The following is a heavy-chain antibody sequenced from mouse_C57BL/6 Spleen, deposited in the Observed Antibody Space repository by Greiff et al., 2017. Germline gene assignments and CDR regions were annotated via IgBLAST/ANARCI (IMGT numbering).Heavy chain of an antibody. V-gene: IGHV1-55*01. CDR3: ARSHYSNYLAWFAY. CDR1: GYTFTSYW. D-gene: IGHD2-5*01. J-gene: IGHJ3*01. CDR2: IYPGSGST. Sequence: QVQLQQPGAELVKPGASVKMSCKASGYTFTSYWITWVKQRPGQGLEWIGDIYPGSGSTNYNEKFKSKATLTVDTSSSTAYMQLSSLTSEDSAVYYCARSHYSNYLAWFAYWGQGTLVTVSA.